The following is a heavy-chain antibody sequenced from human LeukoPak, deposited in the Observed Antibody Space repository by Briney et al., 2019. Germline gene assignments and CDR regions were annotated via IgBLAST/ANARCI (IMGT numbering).Heavy chain of an antibody. CDR3: ARHRGGTDSSGVPHYYNGMDV. D-gene: IGHD6-25*01. CDR1: GYSFTSYW. CDR2: IYPVDSDN. J-gene: IGHJ6*02. V-gene: IGHV5-51*02. Sequence: GESLKISCKRSGYSFTSYWSGWVGKMPGKGWEWMGIIYPVDSDNRYSPYLQGQVTISADKSISTAYLQWSSLKASDTAMYYCARHRGGTDSSGVPHYYNGMDVWGQGTTVTGSS.